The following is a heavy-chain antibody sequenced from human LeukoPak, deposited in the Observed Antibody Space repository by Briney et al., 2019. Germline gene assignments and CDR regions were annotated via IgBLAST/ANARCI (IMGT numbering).Heavy chain of an antibody. Sequence: PSETLSLTCTVSGGSITRSIYFWGWIRQPPGKGLEWIGSIYYTGGTSLHPSLKSRVAMSVDTSKNQFSLRLSSVTAADTAVYYCARHRGSSSNFDSWGQGTLVTVSS. CDR3: ARHRGSSSNFDS. CDR1: GGSITRSIYF. CDR2: IYYTGGT. D-gene: IGHD6-6*01. J-gene: IGHJ4*02. V-gene: IGHV4-39*01.